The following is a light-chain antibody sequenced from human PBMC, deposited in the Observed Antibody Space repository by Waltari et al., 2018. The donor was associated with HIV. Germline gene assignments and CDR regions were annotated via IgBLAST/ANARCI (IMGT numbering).Light chain of an antibody. CDR2: DAS. CDR1: QGISNS. CDR3: QQYYTMPRT. Sequence: DIQLTQSPSSLSASVGDRVRITCRASQGISNSLAWYQQKPGKAPTLLVFDASRLKSGVPSYFSRGGSGAVFTLTISSLQTEDFAVYYCQQYYTMPRTFGQGTKV. V-gene: IGKV1-NL1*01. J-gene: IGKJ1*01.